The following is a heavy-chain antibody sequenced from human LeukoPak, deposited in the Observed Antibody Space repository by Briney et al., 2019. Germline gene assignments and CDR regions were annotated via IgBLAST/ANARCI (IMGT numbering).Heavy chain of an antibody. V-gene: IGHV4-34*12. CDR1: GGSFSGYY. CDR2: IIHIGST. Sequence: SETLSLTCAVYGGSFSGYYWSWIRQPPGKGLEWIGEIIHIGSTKYKPSLKSRVATSVDTSKNKFALKLSSVTAADTAVYYCAREDDSSGYYSLNWGQGTLVTVSS. D-gene: IGHD3-22*01. CDR3: AREDDSSGYYSLN. J-gene: IGHJ4*02.